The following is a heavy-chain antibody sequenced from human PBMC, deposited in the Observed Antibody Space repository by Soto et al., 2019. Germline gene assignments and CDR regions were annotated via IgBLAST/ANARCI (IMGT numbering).Heavy chain of an antibody. J-gene: IGHJ4*02. CDR1: GFTFSSYA. CDR2: ISYDGSNK. Sequence: QVQLVESGGGVVQPGRSLRLSCAASGFTFSSYAMHWVRQAPGKGLEWVAVISYDGSNKYYADSVKGRFTISRDNSKNTLYLQMNSLRAEDTAVHSCARRYSGYDSPLEDLGQGTLVTVS. D-gene: IGHD5-12*01. CDR3: ARRYSGYDSPLED. V-gene: IGHV3-30-3*01.